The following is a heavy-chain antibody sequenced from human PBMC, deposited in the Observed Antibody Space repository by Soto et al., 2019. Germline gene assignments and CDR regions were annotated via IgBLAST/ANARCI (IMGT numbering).Heavy chain of an antibody. CDR3: ARGLFGSGSYLGY. V-gene: IGHV3-7*01. J-gene: IGHJ4*02. CDR2: IKQDGSEK. CDR1: GFTFSSYW. Sequence: EVQLVESGGGLVQPGGSLRLSCAASGFTFSSYWMSWVRQAPGKGLEWVANIKQDGSEKYYVDSVKGRFTISRDNAKNSLYLQMNSLRAEDTAVCYCARGLFGSGSYLGYWGQGTLVTVSS. D-gene: IGHD3-10*01.